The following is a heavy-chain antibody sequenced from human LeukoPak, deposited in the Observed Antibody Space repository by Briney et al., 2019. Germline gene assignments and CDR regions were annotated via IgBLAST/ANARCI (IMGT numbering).Heavy chain of an antibody. D-gene: IGHD3-10*01. J-gene: IGHJ6*02. Sequence: SETLSLTCAVYGGSFSGYYWSWIRQPPGKGLEWIGEINHSGSTNYNPSLKSRVTISVDTSKNQFTLKLSSVTAADTAVYYCARGQGSVTMVRGVSPYYYYGMDVWGQGTTVTVSS. CDR1: GGSFSGYY. V-gene: IGHV4-34*01. CDR2: INHSGST. CDR3: ARGQGSVTMVRGVSPYYYYGMDV.